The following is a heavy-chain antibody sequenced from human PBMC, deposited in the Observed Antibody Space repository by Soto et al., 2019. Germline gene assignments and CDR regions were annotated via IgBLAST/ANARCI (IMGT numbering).Heavy chain of an antibody. D-gene: IGHD6-19*01. CDR3: SRIAVFGPRTGFDY. V-gene: IGHV4-39*01. Sequence: TSETLSLTCSVSGGSISNSRYLWGWVRQPPGKGLQWIGSVSHIGSTNYSPSLKSRLTISVGTSKTQSSLRLDSVTAADTAVYYCSRIAVFGPRTGFDYWGQGILVTVSS. J-gene: IGHJ4*02. CDR1: GGSISNSRYL. CDR2: VSHIGST.